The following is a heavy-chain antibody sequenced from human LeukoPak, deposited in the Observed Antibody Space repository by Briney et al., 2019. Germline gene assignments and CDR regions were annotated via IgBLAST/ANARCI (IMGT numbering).Heavy chain of an antibody. CDR2: INRDGSKK. V-gene: IGHV3-7*03. CDR1: GFTFSSYW. Sequence: GGSLRLSCAASGFTFSSYWMNWVRQAPGKGLEWVANINRDGSKKCYVDSVKGRFTISRDNAKNSLYLQMNSLRAEDTAIYYCAKARTLTTLLGSWGQGTLVTVSS. D-gene: IGHD4-17*01. J-gene: IGHJ5*02. CDR3: AKARTLTTLLGS.